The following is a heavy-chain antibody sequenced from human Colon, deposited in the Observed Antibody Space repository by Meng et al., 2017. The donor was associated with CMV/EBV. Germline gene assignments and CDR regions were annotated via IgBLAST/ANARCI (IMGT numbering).Heavy chain of an antibody. J-gene: IGHJ6*02. CDR2: ITGSGSSR. CDR3: AKSTYDDFWSGHGLDV. CDR1: GFNFRDFA. Sequence: GESLKISCAASGFNFRDFAMSWVRQAPGKGLEWVSAITGSGSSRYYADSVKGRFTISRDNSNNSIHLQMNTLRAEDTALYYCAKSTYDDFWSGHGLDVWGQGTTVTVSS. D-gene: IGHD3-3*01. V-gene: IGHV3-23*01.